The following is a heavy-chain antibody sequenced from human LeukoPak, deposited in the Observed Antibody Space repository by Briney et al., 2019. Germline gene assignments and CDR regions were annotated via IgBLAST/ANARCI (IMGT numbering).Heavy chain of an antibody. CDR1: GFTFSSYS. V-gene: IGHV3-48*04. J-gene: IGHJ4*02. CDR3: ARDRVGGTYYYGSGSFHYFDY. D-gene: IGHD3-10*01. CDR2: ISSSSSTI. Sequence: GGSLRLSCAASGFTFSSYSMNWVRQAPGKGLEWVSYISSSSSTIYYADSVKGRFTISRDNAKNSLYLQMNSLRAEDTAVYYCARDRVGGTYYYGSGSFHYFDYWGQGTLVTVSS.